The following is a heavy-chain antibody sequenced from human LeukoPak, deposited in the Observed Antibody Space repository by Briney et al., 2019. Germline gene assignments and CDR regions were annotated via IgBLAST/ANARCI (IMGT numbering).Heavy chain of an antibody. Sequence: PGGSLRLSCAASEFTFSNYAMIWVRQAPGKGLEWVSIIHNDGATTYYADSVKGRFTMSRDNSKNTLYLEMNSLRAEDTAVYYCAKEEGGTYFNYCFDYWGQGTLVTVSS. V-gene: IGHV3-23*01. CDR3: AKEEGGTYFNYCFDY. D-gene: IGHD1-26*01. CDR2: IHNDGATT. CDR1: EFTFSNYA. J-gene: IGHJ4*02.